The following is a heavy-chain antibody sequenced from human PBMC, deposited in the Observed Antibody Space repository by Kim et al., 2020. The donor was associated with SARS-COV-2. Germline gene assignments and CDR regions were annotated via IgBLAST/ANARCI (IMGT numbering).Heavy chain of an antibody. CDR2: IYYSGST. J-gene: IGHJ4*02. CDR3: ARGHVPALPANYYDSSGYYKPFDY. V-gene: IGHV4-39*01. Sequence: SETLSLTCTVSGGSISSSSYYWGWIRQPPGKGLEWIGSIYYSGSTYYNPSLKSRVTISVDTSKNQFSLKLSSVTAADTAVYYCARGHVPALPANYYDSSGYYKPFDYWGQGTLVTVSS. CDR1: GGSISSSSYY. D-gene: IGHD3-22*01.